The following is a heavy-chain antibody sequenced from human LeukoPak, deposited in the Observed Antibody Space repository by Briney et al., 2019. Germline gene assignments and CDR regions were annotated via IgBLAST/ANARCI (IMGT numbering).Heavy chain of an antibody. CDR2: ISGGGGST. D-gene: IGHD2-15*01. Sequence: PGGSLRLSCAASGFTFSSYAMSWVRQAPGKGLEWVSTISGGGGSTYYADSVKGRFTISRDNSKNTLYLQMNSLRAEDTAVYYCAKDLQDGSCYSPVVFCGYYGMDVWGQGTTVTVSS. CDR1: GFTFSSYA. J-gene: IGHJ6*02. V-gene: IGHV3-23*01. CDR3: AKDLQDGSCYSPVVFCGYYGMDV.